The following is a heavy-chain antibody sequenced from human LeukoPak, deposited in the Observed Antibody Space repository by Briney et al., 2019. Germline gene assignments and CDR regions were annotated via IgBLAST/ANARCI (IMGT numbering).Heavy chain of an antibody. D-gene: IGHD3-10*01. CDR3: VNSGFDP. CDR1: GFTFSSYG. V-gene: IGHV3-30*02. J-gene: IGHJ5*02. Sequence: GWSLRLSCAASGFTFSSYGMHWVRQAPGKGLEWVAFIHYDGTNEYYADSVKGRFTISRDNFKSTLSLQMNGLRVEDTALYYCVNSGFDPWGQGTLVTVSS. CDR2: IHYDGTNE.